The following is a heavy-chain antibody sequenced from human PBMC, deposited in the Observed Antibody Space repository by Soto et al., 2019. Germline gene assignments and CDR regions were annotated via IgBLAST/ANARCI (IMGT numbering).Heavy chain of an antibody. V-gene: IGHV3-30*18. CDR3: AKVPGQYSRLDVIDY. Sequence: PGGSLRLSCAASGFTFSSYGMHWVRQAPGKGLEWVAVISYDGSNKYYADSVKGRFTISRDNSTNTLYLQMNSLRAEDTAVYYCAKVPGQYSRLDVIDYWGQGTLVTVSS. CDR2: ISYDGSNK. CDR1: GFTFSSYG. D-gene: IGHD6-6*01. J-gene: IGHJ4*02.